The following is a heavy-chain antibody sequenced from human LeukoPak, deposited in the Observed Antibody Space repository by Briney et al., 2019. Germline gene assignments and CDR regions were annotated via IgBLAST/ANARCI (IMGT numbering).Heavy chain of an antibody. D-gene: IGHD4-17*01. CDR3: ARAVTTVTTPNYFDY. J-gene: IGHJ4*02. V-gene: IGHV4-34*01. Sequence: PSETLSLTCAVYGGSFSGYYWSWIRQPPGKGLEWIGEINHSGSTNYNPSLKSRVTISVDTSKNQFSLKLSSVTAADTAVYYYARAVTTVTTPNYFDYWGQGTLVTVSS. CDR1: GGSFSGYY. CDR2: INHSGST.